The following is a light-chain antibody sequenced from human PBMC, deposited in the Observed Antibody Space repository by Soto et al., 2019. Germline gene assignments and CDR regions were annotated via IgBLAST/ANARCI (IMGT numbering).Light chain of an antibody. CDR2: GNS. Sequence: QSVLTQPPSVSGAPGQRVTISCTGSSSNIGAIYDVHWYQQLPGTAPKLLIYGNSNRPSGVPDRFSGSKSGTSASLAITGLQAEDEADYYCQSYDSCLSGWVFGGGTKLTVL. CDR1: SSNIGAIYD. V-gene: IGLV1-40*01. CDR3: QSYDSCLSGWV. J-gene: IGLJ3*02.